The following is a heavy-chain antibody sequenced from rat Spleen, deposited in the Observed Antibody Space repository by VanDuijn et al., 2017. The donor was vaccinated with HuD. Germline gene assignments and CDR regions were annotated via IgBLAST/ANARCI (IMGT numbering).Heavy chain of an antibody. D-gene: IGHD4-4*01. CDR3: ARMAGYSGPRDY. Sequence: QVQLKESGPGLVQPSQTLSLTCTVSGLSLTSNSVSWIRQSPGKGLEWMGIIWSGGDTDYNSAIKSRLSISRDTSKSQVFLKMNSLQTEDTAMYFCARMAGYSGPRDYWGQGVMVTVSS. CDR1: GLSLTSNS. V-gene: IGHV2-47*01. J-gene: IGHJ2*01. CDR2: IWSGGDT.